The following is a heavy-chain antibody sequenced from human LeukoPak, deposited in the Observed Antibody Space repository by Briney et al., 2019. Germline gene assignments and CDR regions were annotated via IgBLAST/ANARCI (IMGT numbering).Heavy chain of an antibody. V-gene: IGHV4-59*12. CDR1: GGSISSYY. Sequence: SETLSLTCTVSGGSISSYYWSRIRQPPGKGLEWIGYIYYSGSTNYNPSLKSRVTISVDTSKNQFSLKLSSVTAADTAVYYCARGYWYSSSWYSYWGQGTLVTVSS. CDR2: IYYSGST. J-gene: IGHJ4*02. D-gene: IGHD6-13*01. CDR3: ARGYWYSSSWYSY.